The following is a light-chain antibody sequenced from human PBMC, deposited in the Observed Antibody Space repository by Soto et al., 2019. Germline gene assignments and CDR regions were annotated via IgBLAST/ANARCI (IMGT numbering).Light chain of an antibody. V-gene: IGKV3-11*01. Sequence: EIVLTQSPATLSLSPGERATLSCRASQSVSSYLAWYQQKPGQAPRLLIYDASNRATGIPGRFSGSGSGTDFTLTISSLEPEDSEVYYCQQRGNWPWTFGQGTKVDIK. CDR2: DAS. CDR3: QQRGNWPWT. J-gene: IGKJ1*01. CDR1: QSVSSY.